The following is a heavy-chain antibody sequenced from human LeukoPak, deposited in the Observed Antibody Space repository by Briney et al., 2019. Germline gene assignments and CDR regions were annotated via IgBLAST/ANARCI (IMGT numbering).Heavy chain of an antibody. Sequence: GASVKVSCKASGYTFTSYDINWVRQATGQGLEWMGWMNPNSGNTGYAQKFLGRVTITGNTSISTAYMELSSLRSEDTAVYYCARGGRAGLSPRNWFDPWGQGTLVTVSS. CDR2: MNPNSGNT. CDR1: GYTFTSYD. V-gene: IGHV1-8*03. CDR3: ARGGRAGLSPRNWFDP. D-gene: IGHD1-26*01. J-gene: IGHJ5*02.